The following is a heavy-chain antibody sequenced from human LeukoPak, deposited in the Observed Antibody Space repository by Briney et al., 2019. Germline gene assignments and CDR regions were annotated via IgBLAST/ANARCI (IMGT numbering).Heavy chain of an antibody. CDR3: ARGEDFERYYLAY. J-gene: IGHJ4*02. D-gene: IGHD3-9*01. CDR1: GGSLSIYY. V-gene: IGHV4-59*01. Sequence: PSETLSLTCSVSGGSLSIYYWTWIRQIPGKGLEWIGYIYYTGTTNYNPLFESRATISVDTSKNQFSLKLTSVTAADTAVYFCARGEDFERYYLAYWGQGTLVTVSS. CDR2: IYYTGTT.